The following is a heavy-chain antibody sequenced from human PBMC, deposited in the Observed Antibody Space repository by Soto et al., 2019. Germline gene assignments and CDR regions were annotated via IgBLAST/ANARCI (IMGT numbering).Heavy chain of an antibody. CDR2: IYWDDDK. Sequence: QITLKESGPTLVKPTQTLTLTCTFSGFSLSTSGVGVGWIRQPPGKALEWLALIYWDDDKRYSPSLKSRLSITKDTSKNQVVLTMTNMDPVDTVTYYCAHRISTPYYCYGMDVWGQGTTVTVSS. J-gene: IGHJ6*02. CDR1: GFSLSTSGVG. V-gene: IGHV2-5*02. CDR3: AHRISTPYYCYGMDV.